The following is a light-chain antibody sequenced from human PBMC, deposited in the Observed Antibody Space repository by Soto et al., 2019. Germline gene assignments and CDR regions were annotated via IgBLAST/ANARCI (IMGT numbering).Light chain of an antibody. J-gene: IGLJ2*01. CDR2: EVS. Sequence: QSALPQPASVSGSPGQSITLSCSGTSSDVGGYDYVSWYQHHPGKAPKLMIYEVSNRPSGISNRFSGSKSGNTASLTISGLQAEYEADYYCSSYTTTSTQVFGGGTKLTVL. V-gene: IGLV2-14*01. CDR3: SSYTTTSTQV. CDR1: SSDVGGYDY.